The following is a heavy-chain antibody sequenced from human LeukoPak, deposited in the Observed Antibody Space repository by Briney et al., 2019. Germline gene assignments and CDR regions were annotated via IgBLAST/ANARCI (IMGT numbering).Heavy chain of an antibody. V-gene: IGHV1-8*01. J-gene: IGHJ3*02. CDR3: ARGQPTDWDGAFDI. CDR2: MNPNSGNT. CDR1: GYTFTSYD. D-gene: IGHD1-26*01. Sequence: GASVKVSCKASGYTFTSYDINWVRQATGQGLEWMGWMNPNSGNTGYAQKFQGRVTITRNTSISTAYMELSSLRSEDTAVYYCARGQPTDWDGAFDIWGQGTMVTVSS.